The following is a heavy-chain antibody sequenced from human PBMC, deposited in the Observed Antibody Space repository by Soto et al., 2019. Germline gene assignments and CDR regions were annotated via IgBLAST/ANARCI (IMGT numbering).Heavy chain of an antibody. D-gene: IGHD6-19*01. CDR3: VKDRSISDWYGYFDY. CDR1: GFTFNTQA. V-gene: IGHV3-23*01. J-gene: IGHJ4*02. Sequence: EVQLLESGGGLEQPGGSLRLSCAASGFTFNTQAMSWVRQAPGKGLEWVSSISVSGDNTYNADAVKGRFTISRDNSKNTLYLQMNSLRAEDTAVYYCVKDRSISDWYGYFDYWGQGTLVTVSS. CDR2: ISVSGDNT.